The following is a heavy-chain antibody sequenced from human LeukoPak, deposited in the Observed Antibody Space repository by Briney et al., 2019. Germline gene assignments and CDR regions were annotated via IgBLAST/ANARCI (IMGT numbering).Heavy chain of an antibody. D-gene: IGHD1-26*01. V-gene: IGHV3-30*04. Sequence: PGRSLRLSCAASGFSFSDYAIHWVRQAPGKGLEWVAVISYDGSNKYYTDSVKGRFTISRDNSKNRLYLQMNSLRADDTAVYFCARSIVGEITHWAFDIWGQGTMVTISS. CDR1: GFSFSDYA. J-gene: IGHJ3*02. CDR2: ISYDGSNK. CDR3: ARSIVGEITHWAFDI.